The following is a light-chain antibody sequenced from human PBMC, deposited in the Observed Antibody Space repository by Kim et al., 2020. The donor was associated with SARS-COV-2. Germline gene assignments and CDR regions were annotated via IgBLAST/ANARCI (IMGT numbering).Light chain of an antibody. Sequence: GQRVTVSCSGSSSNIGSNAVNWYQQLPGAAPKLLIYANDQRPSGVPDRFSGSQSGTSASLAISGLQSEDEADYYCVAWDDSLSGWEFGGGTQLTVL. J-gene: IGLJ3*02. CDR2: AND. CDR1: SSNIGSNA. V-gene: IGLV1-44*01. CDR3: VAWDDSLSGWE.